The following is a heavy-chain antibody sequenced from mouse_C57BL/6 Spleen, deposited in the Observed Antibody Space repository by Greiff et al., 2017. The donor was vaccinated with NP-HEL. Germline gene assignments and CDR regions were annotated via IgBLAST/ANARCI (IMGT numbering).Heavy chain of an antibody. D-gene: IGHD1-1*01. CDR1: GFTFSDYY. CDR2: INYDGSST. Sequence: EVMLVESEGGLVQPGSSMKLSCTASGFTFSDYYMAWVRQVPEKGLEWVANINYDGSSTYYLDSLKSRFIISRDNAKTILYLQMSSLKSASTATYSWARDRLYYGSSWYFDVWGTGTTVTVSS. CDR3: ARDRLYYGSSWYFDV. J-gene: IGHJ1*03. V-gene: IGHV5-16*01.